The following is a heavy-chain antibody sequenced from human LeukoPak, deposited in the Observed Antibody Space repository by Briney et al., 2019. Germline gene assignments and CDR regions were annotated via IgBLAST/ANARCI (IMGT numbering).Heavy chain of an antibody. D-gene: IGHD2-2*01. CDR3: TTEAYCSSTTCPGAFDI. CDR2: IKSKTDGGTT. Sequence: GGSLRLSCAASGFSFNNAWLSWVRQAPGKGLEWVGRIKSKTDGGTTDYAAPVKARFTISRDDSKNTLYLQMNSLKTEYTAVYYCTTEAYCSSTTCPGAFDIWGQGTMVSVSS. CDR1: GFSFNNAW. J-gene: IGHJ3*02. V-gene: IGHV3-15*01.